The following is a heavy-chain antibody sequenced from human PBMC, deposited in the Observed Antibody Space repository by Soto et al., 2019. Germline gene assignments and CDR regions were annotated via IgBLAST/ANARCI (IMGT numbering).Heavy chain of an antibody. CDR2: IGTYSGNT. CDR3: ARSASVTTRAFY. J-gene: IGHJ4*02. D-gene: IGHD4-17*01. Sequence: GASVKVSCKASGYTFTTYGITWVRHAPGQGLEWMGWIGTYSGNTESSQKFQGRVTMTADTSTSTAYMELRSLRSDDTAVYYCARSASVTTRAFYWGQGTLVTVSS. CDR1: GYTFTTYG. V-gene: IGHV1-18*01.